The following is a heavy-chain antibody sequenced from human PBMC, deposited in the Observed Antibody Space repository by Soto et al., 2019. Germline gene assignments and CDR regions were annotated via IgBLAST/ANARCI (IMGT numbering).Heavy chain of an antibody. Sequence: SETLSLTCAVSGGSISSSNWWSCVRQPPGKGLEWIGEIYHSGSTNYNPSLKSRVTISVDKSKNQFSLKLSSVTAADTAVYYCARAGRELGTFDYWGQGTLVTVSS. CDR3: ARAGRELGTFDY. J-gene: IGHJ4*02. D-gene: IGHD1-26*01. CDR1: GGSISSSNW. V-gene: IGHV4-4*02. CDR2: IYHSGST.